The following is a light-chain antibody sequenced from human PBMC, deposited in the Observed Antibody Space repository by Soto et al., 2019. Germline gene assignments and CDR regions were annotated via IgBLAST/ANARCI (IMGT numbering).Light chain of an antibody. CDR2: GAS. V-gene: IGKV3-20*01. Sequence: EIGLTQSPGTLSLSPGEIATLSCRASQSISSRHVAWYQQKPGQSLRLLIYGASRRATAIPDRLSGSGSGTDFTPTISRLQPEAFAESYCEAYDSSPRTFGQGNKVEIK. CDR1: QSISSRH. J-gene: IGKJ1*01. CDR3: EAYDSSPRT.